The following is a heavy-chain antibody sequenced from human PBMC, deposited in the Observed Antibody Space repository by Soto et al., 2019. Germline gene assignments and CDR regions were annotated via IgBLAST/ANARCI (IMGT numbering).Heavy chain of an antibody. V-gene: IGHV1-69*02. Sequence: SVKVSCKASGGTFSSYTISWVRQAPGQGLEWMGRIIPILGIANYAQKYQGRVTITADKSTSTLYMELTSLTSDDTAIYYCARGGHVVVVTAALDYWGQGTLVTVSS. J-gene: IGHJ4*02. CDR3: ARGGHVVVVTAALDY. CDR1: GGTFSSYT. CDR2: IIPILGIA. D-gene: IGHD2-21*02.